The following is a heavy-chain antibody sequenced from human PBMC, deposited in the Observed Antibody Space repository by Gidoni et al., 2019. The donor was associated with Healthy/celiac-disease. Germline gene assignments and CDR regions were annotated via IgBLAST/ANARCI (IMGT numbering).Heavy chain of an antibody. CDR3: ARRSIAAAGPTPYYYYGMDV. CDR1: GYSFTSYW. D-gene: IGHD6-13*01. Sequence: EVPLVQSGADVKTPGESLRISCKVSGYSFTSYWIRWVRQMPGKGLEWMGRIDPSDSYTNYSPSFQGHVTISADKSISTAYLQWSSLKASDTAMYYCARRSIAAAGPTPYYYYGMDVWGQGTTVTVSS. J-gene: IGHJ6*02. V-gene: IGHV5-10-1*03. CDR2: IDPSDSYT.